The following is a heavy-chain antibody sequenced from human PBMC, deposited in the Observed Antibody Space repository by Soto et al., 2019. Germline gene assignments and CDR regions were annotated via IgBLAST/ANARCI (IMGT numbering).Heavy chain of an antibody. J-gene: IGHJ4*02. D-gene: IGHD5-18*01. CDR1: GFTFSSYG. CDR3: AREGDTSMPYYFDY. V-gene: IGHV3-30*03. CDR2: ISYDGFNE. Sequence: PGGSLRLSCAASGFTFSSYGMHWVRQAPGKGLEWMAVISYDGFNEDYADSVKGRFTISRDNSKNTLYLQMDSLRAEDTAVYCCAREGDTSMPYYFDYWGQGTPVTVSS.